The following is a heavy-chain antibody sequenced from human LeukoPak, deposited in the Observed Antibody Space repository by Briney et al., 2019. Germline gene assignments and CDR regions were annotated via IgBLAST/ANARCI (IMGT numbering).Heavy chain of an antibody. V-gene: IGHV1-69*05. D-gene: IGHD2-15*01. CDR1: GGTFSSYA. J-gene: IGHJ4*02. CDR2: IFPIFGTA. CDR3: ARGRDIVVVVAATPYYFDY. Sequence: SVKVSCKASGGTFSSYAISWVRQAPGQGLGWMGGIFPIFGTANYAQKFQGRLTITTDESTSTAYMELSSLRSEDTAVYYCARGRDIVVVVAATPYYFDYWGQGTLVTVSS.